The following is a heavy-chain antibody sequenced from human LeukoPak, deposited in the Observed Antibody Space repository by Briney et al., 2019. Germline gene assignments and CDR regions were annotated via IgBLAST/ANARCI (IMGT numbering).Heavy chain of an antibody. CDR1: GYSFTSYW. D-gene: IGHD3-10*01. CDR3: ARPQQYYYGSGSPFDY. J-gene: IGHJ4*02. Sequence: GESLKISCKGSGYSFTSYWIGWVRQMPGKGLEWMGIIYPRDSDTRYSPSFQGQVTISADKSINTACLQWSSLKASDTAMYYCARPQQYYYGSGSPFDYWGQGTLVTVSS. CDR2: IYPRDSDT. V-gene: IGHV5-51*01.